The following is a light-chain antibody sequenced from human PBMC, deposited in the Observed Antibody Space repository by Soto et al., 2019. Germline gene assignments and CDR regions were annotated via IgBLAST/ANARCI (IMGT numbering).Light chain of an antibody. J-gene: IGLJ7*01. CDR1: SSNIGAGYD. V-gene: IGLV1-40*01. CDR2: GNS. Sequence: QSVLTQPPSVSGAPGQRVTISCTGSSSNIGAGYDVHWYQQLPGTAPKLLIYGNSNRPSGVPDRFSGSKSGNRASLGITGLQAEDEGGYYCQPYDRSLSYVVFGGGGQLTVL. CDR3: QPYDRSLSYVV.